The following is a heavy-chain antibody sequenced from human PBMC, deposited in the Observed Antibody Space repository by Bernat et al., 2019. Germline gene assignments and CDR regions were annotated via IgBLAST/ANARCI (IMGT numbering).Heavy chain of an antibody. CDR2: INHSGST. CDR3: ASSVPSSSSWYVDY. D-gene: IGHD6-13*01. CDR1: GGSFSGYY. J-gene: IGHJ4*02. V-gene: IGHV4-34*01. Sequence: QVQLQQWGAGLLKPSETLSLTCAVYGGSFSGYYWSWIRQPPGKGLEWIGEINHSGSTNYNPSLKSRVTISADTSKNQFSLRLSLVTAADTAVYYCASSVPSSSSWYVDYWGQGTLVTVSS.